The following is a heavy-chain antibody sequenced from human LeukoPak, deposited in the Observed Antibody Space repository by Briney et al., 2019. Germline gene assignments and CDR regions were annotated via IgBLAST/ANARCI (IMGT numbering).Heavy chain of an antibody. D-gene: IGHD2-2*02. J-gene: IGHJ4*02. CDR1: GGTFSSYA. Sequence: GSPVKVSCKASGGTFSSYAISWVRQAPGQGLEWMGGIIPIFGTANYAQKFQGRVTITTDESTSTAYMELSSLRSEDTAVYYCARAVVPAAIRLDYWGQGTLVTVSS. CDR3: ARAVVPAAIRLDY. V-gene: IGHV1-69*05. CDR2: IIPIFGTA.